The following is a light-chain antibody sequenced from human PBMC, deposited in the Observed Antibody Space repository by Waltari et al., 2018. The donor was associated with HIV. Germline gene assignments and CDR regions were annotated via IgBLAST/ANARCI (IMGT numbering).Light chain of an antibody. V-gene: IGLV1-51*01. CDR3: GTWDTSLSAGRV. J-gene: IGLJ2*01. CDR1: RSNIGNNY. CDR2: EKN. Sequence: QSVLTQPPSVSAAPGQKVTISCSGSRSNIGNNYVSWYQHLPGTAPKLLIYEKNKRPSGIPDRFSGSKSGTSATLGITGLQTGDEADYYCGTWDTSLSAGRVFGGGTKLTVL.